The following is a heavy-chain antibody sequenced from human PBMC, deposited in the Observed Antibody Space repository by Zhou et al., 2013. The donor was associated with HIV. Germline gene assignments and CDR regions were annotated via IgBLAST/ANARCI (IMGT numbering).Heavy chain of an antibody. CDR2: ISTYNGNT. V-gene: IGHV1-18*01. CDR3: ARLGPPCSTSTCYYHFDY. CDR1: GFTFSSYA. Sequence: QIQLVQSGPEVKKPGASVKVSCKASGFTFSSYAISWVRQAPGQGLEWMGWISTYNGNTNYAQKFQGRVTMTTDTSTTTAYMELRSLRSDDTALYYCARLGPPCSTSTCYYHFDYWGQGTVVIVSS. D-gene: IGHD2-2*01. J-gene: IGHJ4*02.